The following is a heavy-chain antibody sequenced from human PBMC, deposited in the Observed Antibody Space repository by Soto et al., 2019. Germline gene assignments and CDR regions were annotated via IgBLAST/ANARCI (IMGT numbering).Heavy chain of an antibody. D-gene: IGHD6-19*01. Sequence: ASVKVSCKASGYTFTSYGISWVRQAPGQGLEWMGWISAYNGNTNYAQKLQGRVTMTTDTSTSTAYMELRSLRSDDTAVYYCARELTSGWLDYYYYGMDVWGQGTTVTVSS. J-gene: IGHJ6*02. CDR2: ISAYNGNT. V-gene: IGHV1-18*01. CDR3: ARELTSGWLDYYYYGMDV. CDR1: GYTFTSYG.